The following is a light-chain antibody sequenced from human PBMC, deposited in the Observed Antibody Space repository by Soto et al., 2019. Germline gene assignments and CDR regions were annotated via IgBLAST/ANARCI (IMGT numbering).Light chain of an antibody. CDR3: QQYNSYSWT. CDR1: QSISSW. CDR2: DAS. Sequence: DIQMTQSPSTLSASVGDRVTITCRASQSISSWLAWYQQKPGKAPKLLIYDASSLESGVPSRFSGSGSGTEFTITISSLQPDDFATYYCQQYNSYSWTFGQGNKVDIK. J-gene: IGKJ1*01. V-gene: IGKV1-5*01.